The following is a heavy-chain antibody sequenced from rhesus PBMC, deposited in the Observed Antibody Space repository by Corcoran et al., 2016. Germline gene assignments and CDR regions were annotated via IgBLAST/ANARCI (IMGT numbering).Heavy chain of an antibody. J-gene: IGHJ4*01. CDR1: GYTFTSYY. Sequence: QVQLVQSGAEVKKPGTSVKLSCKASGYTFTSYYINWVRQAPVQVLEWMGWINPRNGNTSYAQKFQGRVTMTRDTSTSTAYMELNSLRSEDTAVYYCARDLWRLGGFFDYWGQGVLVTVSS. D-gene: IGHD6-31*01. V-gene: IGHV1S9*01. CDR3: ARDLWRLGGFFDY. CDR2: INPRNGNT.